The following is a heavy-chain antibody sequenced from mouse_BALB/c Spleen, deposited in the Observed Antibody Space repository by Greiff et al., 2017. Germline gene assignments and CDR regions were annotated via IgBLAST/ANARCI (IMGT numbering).Heavy chain of an antibody. D-gene: IGHD2-4*01. CDR3: ARYYDYSYYAMDY. V-gene: IGHV1S41*01. Sequence: DLVKPGASVKLSCKASGYTFTSYWINWIKQRPGQGLEWIGRIAPGSGSTYYNEMFKGKATLTVDTSSSTAYIQLSSLSSEDSAVYFCARYYDYSYYAMDYWGQGTSVTVSS. CDR2: IAPGSGST. J-gene: IGHJ4*01. CDR1: GYTFTSYW.